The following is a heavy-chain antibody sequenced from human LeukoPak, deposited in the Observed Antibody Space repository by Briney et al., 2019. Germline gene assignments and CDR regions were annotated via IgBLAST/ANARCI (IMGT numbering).Heavy chain of an antibody. CDR1: GFTFSSYA. D-gene: IGHD5-12*01. CDR3: AKVRGGYDAVGWFDP. J-gene: IGHJ5*02. V-gene: IGHV3-23*01. CDR2: ISGSGGST. Sequence: GGSLRLSCAASGFTFSSYAMSWVRQAPGKGLEWVSAISGSGGSTYYADSVKGRFTISRDNSKNTLYLQMNSLRAEDTAVYYCAKVRGGYDAVGWFDPWGQGTWSPSPQ.